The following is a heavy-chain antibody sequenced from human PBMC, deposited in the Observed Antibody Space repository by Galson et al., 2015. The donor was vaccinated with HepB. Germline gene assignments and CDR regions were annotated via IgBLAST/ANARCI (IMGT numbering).Heavy chain of an antibody. J-gene: IGHJ5*02. CDR3: ARGCSTSCYKYWFDP. CDR2: INPNSGGT. D-gene: IGHD2-2*02. V-gene: IGHV1-2*02. CDR1: GYTFTGYY. Sequence: SVKVSCKASGYTFTGYYMHWVRQAPGQGLEWMGWINPNSGGTNYAQKFQGRVTMTRDTSISTAYMELSRLRSDDTAVYYCARGCSTSCYKYWFDPWGQGTLVTVSS.